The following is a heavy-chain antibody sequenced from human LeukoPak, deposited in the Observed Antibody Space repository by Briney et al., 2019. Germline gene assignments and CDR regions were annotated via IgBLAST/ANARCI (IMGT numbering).Heavy chain of an antibody. CDR1: GGSISSSSYY. J-gene: IGHJ5*02. CDR3: ARGLRRTYQPHQPNWFDP. Sequence: PSETLSLTCTVSGGSISSSSYYWSWIRQPPGKGLEWIGEINHSGSTNYNPSLKSRVTISVDTSKNQFSLKLSSVTAADTAVYYCARGLRRTYQPHQPNWFDPWGQGTLVTVSS. V-gene: IGHV4-39*07. CDR2: INHSGST. D-gene: IGHD2-2*01.